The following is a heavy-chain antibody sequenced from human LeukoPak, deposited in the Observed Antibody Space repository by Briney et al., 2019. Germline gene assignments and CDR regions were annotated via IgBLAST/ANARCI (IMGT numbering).Heavy chain of an antibody. V-gene: IGHV1-2*02. D-gene: IGHD5-18*01. CDR1: GYTFTGYY. CDR2: INPNSGGT. J-gene: IGHJ4*02. CDR3: ARDREDTAMVTDY. Sequence: ASVKVSCKASGYTFTGYYMHWVRQAPGQGLEWMGWINPNSGGTNYAQKFQGRVTMTRDTSISTAYMELSRLRSDDTVVYYCARDREDTAMVTDYWGQGTLVTVSS.